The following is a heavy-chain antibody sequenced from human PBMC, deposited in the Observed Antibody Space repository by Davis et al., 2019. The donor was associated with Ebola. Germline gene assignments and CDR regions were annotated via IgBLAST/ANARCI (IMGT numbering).Heavy chain of an antibody. J-gene: IGHJ4*02. CDR2: VTGSSDR. Sequence: GESLKISCAASGFTFSDYGMSWVRQAPGKGLEWVSGVTGSSDRYYADSVKGRFTISRDNSKNTLYLQMNSLRAEDTAVYYCANLDYGDNSGFDYWGQGTLVTVSS. D-gene: IGHD4-23*01. V-gene: IGHV3-23*01. CDR3: ANLDYGDNSGFDY. CDR1: GFTFSDYG.